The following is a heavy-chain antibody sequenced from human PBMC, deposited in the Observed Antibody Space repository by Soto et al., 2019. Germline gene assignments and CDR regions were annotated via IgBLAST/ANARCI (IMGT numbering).Heavy chain of an antibody. D-gene: IGHD2-15*01. Sequence: PGGSLRLSCAASGFTFSSYGMHWVRQAPGKGLEWVAVISYGGTTEYAASVKGRFTISRDDSKSIAYLQMNSLKTEDTAVYYCTRGGVVVAATSLLIWGQGTMVTVSS. CDR3: TRGGVVVAATSLLI. CDR2: ISYGGTT. V-gene: IGHV3-49*04. J-gene: IGHJ3*02. CDR1: GFTFSSYG.